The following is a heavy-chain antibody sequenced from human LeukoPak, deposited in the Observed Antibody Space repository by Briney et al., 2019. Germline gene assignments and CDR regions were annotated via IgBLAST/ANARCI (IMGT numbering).Heavy chain of an antibody. CDR3: AKDSHYYGSGSYYIDY. Sequence: PGGSLRLSCAASGFTFSDYYMSWIRQAPGKGLDGVAFIRYDGNNKYYADSVKGRFTISRDNSKNTLYLQMNSLRAEDTAVYYCAKDSHYYGSGSYYIDYWGQGTLVTVSS. CDR2: IRYDGNNK. J-gene: IGHJ4*02. D-gene: IGHD3-10*01. V-gene: IGHV3-30*02. CDR1: GFTFSDYY.